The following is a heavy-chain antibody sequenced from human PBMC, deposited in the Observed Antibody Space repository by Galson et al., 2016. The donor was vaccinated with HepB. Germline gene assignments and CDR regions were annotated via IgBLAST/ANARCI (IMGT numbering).Heavy chain of an antibody. J-gene: IGHJ4*02. D-gene: IGHD4-17*01. V-gene: IGHV3-21*01. CDR2: ISSSSSYI. CDR1: GFTFSSYS. CDR3: ARAVSWDYGDYAGY. Sequence: LRLSCAASGFTFSSYSMNWVRQAPGKGLEWVSSISSSSSYIYYADSVKGRFTISRDNAKNSLYLQMNSLRAEDTAVYYCARAVSWDYGDYAGYWGQGTLVTGSS.